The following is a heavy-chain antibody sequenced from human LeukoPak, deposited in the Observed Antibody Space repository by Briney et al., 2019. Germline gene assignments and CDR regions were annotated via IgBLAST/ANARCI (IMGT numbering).Heavy chain of an antibody. CDR1: RGSCGSYY. CDR3: ARDHIGVALT. Sequence: KPSETLSLTCTVSRGSCGSYYWSWIRQPPGKGLEWIGYIYYNGSTNYNPSLKSRVTISLDTSKNLFSLRLTSVTAADTAVYYCARDHIGVALTWGQGTLVTVSS. J-gene: IGHJ5*02. D-gene: IGHD2-15*01. CDR2: IYYNGST. V-gene: IGHV4-59*01.